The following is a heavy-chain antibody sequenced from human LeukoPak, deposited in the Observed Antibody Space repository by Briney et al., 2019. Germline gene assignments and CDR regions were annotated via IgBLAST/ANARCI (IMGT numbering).Heavy chain of an antibody. Sequence: GGSLRLSCAASGFTFSSYGMHWVRQAPGKGLEWVAVIWYDGSNKYYADSVKGRFTISRDNSKNTLYLQMNSLRAEDTAVYYCARGPTTIFGVHYYYGMDVWGQGTTVTVSS. J-gene: IGHJ6*02. D-gene: IGHD3-3*01. CDR2: IWYDGSNK. V-gene: IGHV3-33*01. CDR3: ARGPTTIFGVHYYYGMDV. CDR1: GFTFSSYG.